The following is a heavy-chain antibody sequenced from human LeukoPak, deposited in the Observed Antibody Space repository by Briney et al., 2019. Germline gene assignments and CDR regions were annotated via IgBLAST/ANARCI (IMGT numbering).Heavy chain of an antibody. CDR3: ARSRIYDSSGYDY. D-gene: IGHD3-22*01. J-gene: IGHJ4*02. V-gene: IGHV4-59*01. CDR2: IYYSGST. Sequence: SETLSLTCTVSGGSISSYYWSWIRQPPGKGLEWIGYIYYSGSTNYNPSLKSRVTISVDTSKNQFSLKLSSVTAADTAVYYCARSRIYDSSGYDYWGQGILVTVSS. CDR1: GGSISSYY.